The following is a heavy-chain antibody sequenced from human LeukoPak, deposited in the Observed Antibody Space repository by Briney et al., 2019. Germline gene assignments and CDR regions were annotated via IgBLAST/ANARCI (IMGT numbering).Heavy chain of an antibody. CDR2: ICDNGRNI. Sequence: GGSLSLSCAPSGFTFSEYYMGWLRQAPGKGLEWRSYICDNGRNIYYADPVKGRFTIFRDHANFLLYQQINRLGAEDTAVYYCARASEDSRGHYQVFDSWGQGNRVTVSS. J-gene: IGHJ4*02. V-gene: IGHV3-11*01. D-gene: IGHD3-22*01. CDR1: GFTFSEYY. CDR3: ARASEDSRGHYQVFDS.